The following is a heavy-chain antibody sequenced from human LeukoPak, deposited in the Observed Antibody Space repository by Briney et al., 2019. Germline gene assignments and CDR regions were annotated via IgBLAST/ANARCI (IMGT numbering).Heavy chain of an antibody. D-gene: IGHD3-3*01. CDR3: AREYYDFWSGYHGTLYGMDV. CDR2: INPSGGST. Sequence: ASVKVSCKASGYTFTSYYMHWVRQAPGQGPEWMGIINPSGGSTSYAQKFQGRVTMTRDTSTSTVYMELSSLRSEDTAVYYCAREYYDFWSGYHGTLYGMDVWGQGTTVTVSS. J-gene: IGHJ6*02. V-gene: IGHV1-46*01. CDR1: GYTFTSYY.